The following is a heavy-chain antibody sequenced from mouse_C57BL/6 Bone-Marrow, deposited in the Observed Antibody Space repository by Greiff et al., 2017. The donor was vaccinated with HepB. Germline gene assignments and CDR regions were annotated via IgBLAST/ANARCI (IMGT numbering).Heavy chain of an antibody. V-gene: IGHV1-69*01. Sequence: QVQLQQPGAELVMPGASVKLSCKASGYTFTSYWMHWVKQRPGQGLEWIREIDPSDSYTNYNQKFKGKSTLTVDKSSSTAYMQLSSLTSEDSAVYYCAREITTVVGNYFDYWGQGTTLTVSS. CDR2: IDPSDSYT. CDR3: AREITTVVGNYFDY. J-gene: IGHJ2*01. D-gene: IGHD1-1*01. CDR1: GYTFTSYW.